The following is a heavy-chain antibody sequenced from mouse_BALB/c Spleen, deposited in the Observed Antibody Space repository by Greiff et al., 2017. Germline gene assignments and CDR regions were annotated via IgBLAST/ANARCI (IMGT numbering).Heavy chain of an antibody. CDR2: IDPSDSET. V-gene: IGHV1S126*01. CDR3: ARSYGYYYAMDY. CDR1: GYSFTSYW. Sequence: VQLQQSGPQLVRPGASVKISCKASGYSFTSYWMPWVKQRPGQGLEWIGMIDPSDSETRLNQKFKDKSTLTVDKSSSTDYMQLSSPTSEDSAVYYCARSYGYYYAMDYWGQGTSVTVSS. D-gene: IGHD1-2*01. J-gene: IGHJ4*01.